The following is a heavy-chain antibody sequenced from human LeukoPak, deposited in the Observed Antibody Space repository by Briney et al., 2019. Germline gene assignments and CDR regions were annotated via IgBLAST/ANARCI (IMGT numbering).Heavy chain of an antibody. V-gene: IGHV3-30*18. CDR3: AKDRAFFRNGMDV. Sequence: PGRSLGLSCAASGFTFSSYGMHWVRQAPGKGLEWVAVISYDGSNKYYADSVKGRFTISRDNSKNTLYLQMNSLRAEDTAVYYCAKDRAFFRNGMDVWGKGTTVTVSS. CDR1: GFTFSSYG. CDR2: ISYDGSNK. D-gene: IGHD3-3*02. J-gene: IGHJ6*04.